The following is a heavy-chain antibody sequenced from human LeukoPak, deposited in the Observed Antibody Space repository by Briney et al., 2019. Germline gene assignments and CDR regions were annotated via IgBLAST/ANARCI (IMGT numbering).Heavy chain of an antibody. D-gene: IGHD6-6*01. J-gene: IGHJ4*02. CDR3: ARGGFRGSSHDDY. Sequence: GASVKVSCKASGYTFTSYGISWVRQAPGQGLEWMGWINPNSGGTNYAQKFQGRVTMTRDTSISTAYMELSRLRSDDTAVYYCARGGFRGSSHDDYWGQGTLVTVSS. V-gene: IGHV1-2*02. CDR1: GYTFTSYG. CDR2: INPNSGGT.